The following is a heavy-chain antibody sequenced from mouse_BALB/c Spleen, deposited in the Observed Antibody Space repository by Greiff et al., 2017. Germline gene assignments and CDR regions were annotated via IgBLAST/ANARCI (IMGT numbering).Heavy chain of an antibody. V-gene: IGHV5-6-3*01. Sequence: EVKLVESGGGLVQPGGSLKLSCAASGFTFSSYGMSWVRQTPDKRLELVATINSNGGSTYYPDSVKGRFTISRDNAKNTLYLQMSSLKSEDTAMYYCARYGSYWYFDVWGAGTTVTVSS. CDR2: INSNGGST. CDR1: GFTFSSYG. J-gene: IGHJ1*01. CDR3: ARYGSYWYFDV. D-gene: IGHD1-1*01.